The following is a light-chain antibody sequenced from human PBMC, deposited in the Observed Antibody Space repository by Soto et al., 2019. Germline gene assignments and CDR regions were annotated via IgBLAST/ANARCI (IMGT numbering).Light chain of an antibody. Sequence: QSVLTQPASVSGSPGQSITISCSGTNTDVGGYDRVSWYQHHPGKAPKMLIFEVYNRPSGISDRFSGSKSGDTASLTISGLQAEDDADYYCISYIPSTTTHWVFGGGTKLTVL. V-gene: IGLV2-14*01. J-gene: IGLJ3*02. CDR2: EVY. CDR3: ISYIPSTTTHWV. CDR1: NTDVGGYDR.